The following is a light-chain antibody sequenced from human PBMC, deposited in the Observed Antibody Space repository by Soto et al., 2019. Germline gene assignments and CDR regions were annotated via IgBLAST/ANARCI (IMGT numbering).Light chain of an antibody. CDR2: GAS. CDR3: QQYGSFSPIT. V-gene: IGKV3-20*01. CDR1: QSVTSNY. Sequence: EIVLTQSPGTLSLSPGERATLSCRASQSVTSNYLAWYQQKPGQAPRLLIFGASGRSTGVPDRFSGSGSGTDFTLTISRLEPEDFAVYYCQQYGSFSPITFGGGTKVEI. J-gene: IGKJ4*01.